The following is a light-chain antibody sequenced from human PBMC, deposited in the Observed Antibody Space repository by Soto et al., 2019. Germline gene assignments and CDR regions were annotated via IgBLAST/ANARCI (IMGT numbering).Light chain of an antibody. CDR3: QQSYSTPRT. J-gene: IGKJ3*01. V-gene: IGKV3-20*01. CDR2: GAS. CDR1: QSFGSTH. Sequence: EIVLTQSPGTLSLSPGERVTLSCRASQSFGSTHLAWYQQRPGQAPRLLIYGASSLQGGVPSRFSGGGSGTHFTLTISSVQPEDFATYYCQQSYSTPRTFGPGSKVEFK.